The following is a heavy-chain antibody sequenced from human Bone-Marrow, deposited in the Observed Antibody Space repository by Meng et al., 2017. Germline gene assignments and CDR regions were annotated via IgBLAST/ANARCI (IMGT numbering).Heavy chain of an antibody. CDR3: ASRRGREYCSGGSCYTIYYYYGMDV. J-gene: IGHJ6*02. CDR2: INHNGST. D-gene: IGHD2-15*01. Sequence: ESLKISCAASGFTFSSNGMHWVRQAPGKGLEWIGEINHNGSTNYNPSLKSRVTISVDTSKNQFSLKLSSVTAADTAVYYCASRRGREYCSGGSCYTIYYYYGMDVWGQGTTVTVSS. V-gene: IGHV4-34*01. CDR1: GFTFSSNG.